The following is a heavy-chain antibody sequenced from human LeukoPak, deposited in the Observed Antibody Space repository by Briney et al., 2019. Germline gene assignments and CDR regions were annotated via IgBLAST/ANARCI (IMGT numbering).Heavy chain of an antibody. D-gene: IGHD3-22*01. Sequence: PGGSLRLSCAASGFTFSDYYMSWIRQAPGQGLEWVSYISSSGSTIYYADSVKGRFTISRDNAKNSLYLQMNSLRAEDTAVYYCARDYYDSSGYSFDYWGQGTLVTVSS. J-gene: IGHJ4*02. CDR3: ARDYYDSSGYSFDY. V-gene: IGHV3-11*01. CDR1: GFTFSDYY. CDR2: ISSSGSTI.